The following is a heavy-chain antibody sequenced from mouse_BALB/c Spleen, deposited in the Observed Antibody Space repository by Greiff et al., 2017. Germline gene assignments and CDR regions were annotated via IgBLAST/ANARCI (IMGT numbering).Heavy chain of an antibody. D-gene: IGHD1-1*01. CDR1: GYSFTSYW. V-gene: IGHV1-5*01. Sequence: VQLKQSGTVLARPGASVKMSCKASGYSFTSYWMHWVKQRPGQGLEWIGAIYPGNSDTSYNQKFKGKAKLTAVTSASTAYMELSSLTNEDSAVYYCTRHYYGSSPYAMDYWGQGTSVTVSS. CDR2: IYPGNSDT. CDR3: TRHYYGSSPYAMDY. J-gene: IGHJ4*01.